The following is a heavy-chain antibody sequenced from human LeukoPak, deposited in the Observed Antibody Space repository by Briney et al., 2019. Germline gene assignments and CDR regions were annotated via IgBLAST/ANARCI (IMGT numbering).Heavy chain of an antibody. CDR3: ARHGGYSYGYWPDY. D-gene: IGHD5-18*01. CDR2: IYYSGST. V-gene: IGHV4-39*01. CDR1: GGSISSSSYY. Sequence: SETLSLTCTVSGGSISSSSYYWGWIRQPPGKGLEWIGSIYYSGSTYYNPSLKSRVTISVDTSKNLFSLKLSSVTAADTAVYYCARHGGYSYGYWPDYWGQGTLVTVSS. J-gene: IGHJ4*02.